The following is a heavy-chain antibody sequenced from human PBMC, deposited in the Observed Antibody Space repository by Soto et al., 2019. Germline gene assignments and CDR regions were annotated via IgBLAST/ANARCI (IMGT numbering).Heavy chain of an antibody. Sequence: ASVKVSCKASGGTFSSYAISWVRQAPGQGLEWMGGIIPIFGTANYAQKFQGRATITADESTSTAYMELSSLRSEDTAVYYCARDSSGWYQFDYWGQGTLVTVPQ. CDR1: GGTFSSYA. V-gene: IGHV1-69*13. J-gene: IGHJ4*02. D-gene: IGHD6-19*01. CDR3: ARDSSGWYQFDY. CDR2: IIPIFGTA.